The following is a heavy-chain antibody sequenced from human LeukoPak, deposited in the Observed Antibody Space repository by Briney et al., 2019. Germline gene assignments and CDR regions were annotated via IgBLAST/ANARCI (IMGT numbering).Heavy chain of an antibody. CDR3: GRIYGNYFGN. CDR2: IYPADSDT. J-gene: IGHJ3*01. D-gene: IGHD1-26*01. CDR1: GNIFTNYW. Sequence: GESLKISCTGSGNIFTNYWNGWVRQMPGKGLEWMGIIYPADSDTRYSPSFQGQVTISADKSISTVYLQWSSLKASYTAMYYCGRIYGNYFGNWGQGTMVTVSS. V-gene: IGHV5-51*01.